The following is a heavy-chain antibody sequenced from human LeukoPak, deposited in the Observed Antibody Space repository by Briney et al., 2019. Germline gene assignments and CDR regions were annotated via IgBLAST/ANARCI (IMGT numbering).Heavy chain of an antibody. D-gene: IGHD1-26*01. CDR1: GFTFSRYS. CDR2: IYGNGGDK. Sequence: GGSLRLSCAASGFTFSRYSMNWVRQAPGKGLEWVSTIYGNGGDKKYADSVKGRFTTSRDNSKNTLSLQMNSLRAEDTAVYYCARDSAAVGGHDFDYWGQGALVAVSS. V-gene: IGHV3-23*01. J-gene: IGHJ4*02. CDR3: ARDSAAVGGHDFDY.